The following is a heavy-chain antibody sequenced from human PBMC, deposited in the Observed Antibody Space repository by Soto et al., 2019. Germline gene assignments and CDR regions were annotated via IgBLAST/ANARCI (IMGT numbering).Heavy chain of an antibody. J-gene: IGHJ4*02. CDR3: AREDILGVRSFDY. D-gene: IGHD3-9*01. V-gene: IGHV3-48*02. CDR1: GFTFSGYS. CDR2: ISSGSKTI. Sequence: GGSLRLSCAASGFTFSGYSVNWVRQAPGKGLEWVSYISSGSKTIYYAESVKGRFTVSRDNARNSQYLQMNSLRDEDSAVYYCAREDILGVRSFDYWGQGTLVTVSS.